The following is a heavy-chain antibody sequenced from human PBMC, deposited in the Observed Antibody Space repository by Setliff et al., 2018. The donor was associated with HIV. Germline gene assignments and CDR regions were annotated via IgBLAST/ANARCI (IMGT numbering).Heavy chain of an antibody. CDR2: VHHRGST. D-gene: IGHD4-17*01. V-gene: IGHV4-34*01. J-gene: IGHJ4*02. CDR3: VRDDYGYNGKGFDY. Sequence: PSETLSLTCAIYNGPFTDYSYWSWIRQPPGKGLEWIGEVHHRGSTNYNPSLASRVTLSFDTSKNQFSLKLSSVTAADTAVYYCVRDDYGYNGKGFDYWGPGTLVTVSS. CDR1: NGPFTDYSY.